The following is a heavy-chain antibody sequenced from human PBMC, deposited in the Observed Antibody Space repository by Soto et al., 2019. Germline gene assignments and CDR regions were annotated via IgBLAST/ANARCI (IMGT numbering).Heavy chain of an antibody. V-gene: IGHV4-59*08. J-gene: IGHJ4*02. CDR2: IYYSGST. CDR1: GGSISSYY. D-gene: IGHD6-19*01. CDR3: ARHVAVDYFDY. Sequence: PSETLSLTCTVSGGSISSYYWSWIRQPPGKGLEWIGYIYYSGSTNYNPSLKSRVTISVDTSKNQFSLKLSSVTAADTAVYYCARHVAVDYFDYWGQEALVTVSS.